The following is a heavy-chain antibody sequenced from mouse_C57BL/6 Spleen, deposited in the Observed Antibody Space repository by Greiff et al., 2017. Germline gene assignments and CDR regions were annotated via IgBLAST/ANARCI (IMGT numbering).Heavy chain of an antibody. CDR1: GYTFTSYW. Sequence: VQLVESGAELAKPGASVKLSCKASGYTFTSYWMHWVKQRPGQGLEWIGYINPSSGYTKYNQKFKDKATLTADKSSSTAYMQLSSLTYEDSAVYYCAGPYYGSSYFDYWGQGTTLTVSS. V-gene: IGHV1-7*01. CDR2: INPSSGYT. D-gene: IGHD1-1*01. J-gene: IGHJ2*01. CDR3: AGPYYGSSYFDY.